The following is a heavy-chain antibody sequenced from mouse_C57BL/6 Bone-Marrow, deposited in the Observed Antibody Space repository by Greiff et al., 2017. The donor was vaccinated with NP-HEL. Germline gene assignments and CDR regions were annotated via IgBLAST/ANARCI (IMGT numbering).Heavy chain of an antibody. D-gene: IGHD1-1*01. J-gene: IGHJ4*01. CDR1: GYTFTSYW. V-gene: IGHV1-55*01. Sequence: VQLQQPGAELVKPGASVKMSCKASGYTFTSYWITWVKQRPGQGLEWIGDIYPGSGSTNYNEKFKSKATLTVDTSSSTAYMQLSSLTSEDSAVYYCARYPDHYGSSLYAMDYWGQGTSVTVSS. CDR3: ARYPDHYGSSLYAMDY. CDR2: IYPGSGST.